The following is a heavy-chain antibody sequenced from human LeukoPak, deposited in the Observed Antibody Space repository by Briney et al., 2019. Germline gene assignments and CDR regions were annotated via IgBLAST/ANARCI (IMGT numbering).Heavy chain of an antibody. CDR3: ARGGDIVIMMYGWGLDS. CDR1: GFTFNSYW. CDR2: IKQDGNEK. V-gene: IGHV3-7*01. Sequence: PGGSLRPSCAASGFTFNSYWMSWVRQAPGKGLKWVAHIKQDGNEKYYADSVKGRFTISRDNAMKSLDLQMTSLSAEDTAVYYCARGGDIVIMMYGWGLDSWGQGTLVAVSS. J-gene: IGHJ4*02. D-gene: IGHD2-8*01.